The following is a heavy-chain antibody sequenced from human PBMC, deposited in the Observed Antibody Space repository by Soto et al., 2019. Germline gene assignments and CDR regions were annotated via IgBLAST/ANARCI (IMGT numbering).Heavy chain of an antibody. V-gene: IGHV1-2*02. CDR3: TRTVPTFNLYY. Sequence: AVKPCCKASGYMFTGYYIHWVRRAPGQGLEWMGWINPDSGGTNYQQKFQGRVTMTRDTSISTAYMELSSLRSDDTAVYYCTRTVPTFNLYYWG. D-gene: IGHD4-17*01. CDR1: GYMFTGYY. J-gene: IGHJ4*01. CDR2: INPDSGGT.